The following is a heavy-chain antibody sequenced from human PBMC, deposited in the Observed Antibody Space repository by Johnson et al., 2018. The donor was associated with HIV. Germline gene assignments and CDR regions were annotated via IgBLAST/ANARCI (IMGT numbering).Heavy chain of an antibody. V-gene: IGHV3-64*04. CDR1: GFTFSNYA. J-gene: IGHJ3*02. Sequence: QVQLVESGGGLVQPGGSLRLSCGASGFTFSNYAMHWVRQAPGKGLDYVSGISTNGGEEYYVDSVKGRFTISRDNARNSLYLQMNSLRVEDTAVYYCVRDVGPLDIWGQGTLVTVS. CDR2: ISTNGGEE. CDR3: VRDVGPLDI.